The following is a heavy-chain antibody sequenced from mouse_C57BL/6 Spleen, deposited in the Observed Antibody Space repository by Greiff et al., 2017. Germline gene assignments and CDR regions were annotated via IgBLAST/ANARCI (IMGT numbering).Heavy chain of an antibody. Sequence: VQLQQPGAELVKPGASVKMSCKASGYTFTSYWITWVKQRPGQGLEWIGDIYPGSGSTNYNEKYKSKATLTVDTSSRTAYMQLSSLTSEDSAVYYCARGVFAYWGQGTLVTVSA. CDR3: ARGVFAY. J-gene: IGHJ3*01. V-gene: IGHV1-55*01. CDR2: IYPGSGST. CDR1: GYTFTSYW.